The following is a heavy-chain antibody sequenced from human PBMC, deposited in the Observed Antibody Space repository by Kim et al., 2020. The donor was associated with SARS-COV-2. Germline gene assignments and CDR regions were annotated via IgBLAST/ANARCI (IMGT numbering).Heavy chain of an antibody. CDR2: ISYDGSNK. Sequence: GGSLRLSCAASGFTFSSYGMHWVRQAPGKGLEWVAVISYDGSNKYYADSVKGRFTISRDNSKNTLYLQMNSLRAEDTAVYYCARDLENYYDSSGPIDYWGQGTLVTVSS. CDR1: GFTFSSYG. V-gene: IGHV3-33*05. D-gene: IGHD3-22*01. J-gene: IGHJ4*02. CDR3: ARDLENYYDSSGPIDY.